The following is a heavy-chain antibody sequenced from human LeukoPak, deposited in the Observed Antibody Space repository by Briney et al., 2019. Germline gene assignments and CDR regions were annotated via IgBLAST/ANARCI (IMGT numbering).Heavy chain of an antibody. CDR3: ARGLAYCSGGSCYSTPYYYYYYMDV. J-gene: IGHJ6*03. V-gene: IGHV3-30*04. CDR1: GFTFSSYA. CDR2: ISYDGSDK. D-gene: IGHD2-15*01. Sequence: PGGSLRLSCAASGFTFSSYAMYWVRQAPGKGLEWVAVISYDGSDKFYADSVKGRFTISRDNAKNSLYLQMNSLRAEDTAVYYCARGLAYCSGGSCYSTPYYYYYYMDVWGKGTTVTVSS.